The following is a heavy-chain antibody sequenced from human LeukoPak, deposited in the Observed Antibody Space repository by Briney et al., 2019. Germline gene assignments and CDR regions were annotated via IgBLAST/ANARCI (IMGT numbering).Heavy chain of an antibody. V-gene: IGHV1-2*02. CDR3: ARDNSYYDFWSGYNLDY. D-gene: IGHD3-3*01. CDR2: INPNSGDT. Sequence: GASVKVSCKASGYTFTGYYMHWVRQAPGQGLEWVGWINPNSGDTDYAQKFQGRVTMTRDTSISTAYMELSRLRSDDTAVYYCARDNSYYDFWSGYNLDYWGQGTLVTVSS. CDR1: GYTFTGYY. J-gene: IGHJ4*02.